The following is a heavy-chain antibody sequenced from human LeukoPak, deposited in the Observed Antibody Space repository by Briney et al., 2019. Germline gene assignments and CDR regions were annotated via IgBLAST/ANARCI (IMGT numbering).Heavy chain of an antibody. CDR2: INPNSGGT. Sequence: ASVKVSCKASGYTFTGYYMHWVRQAPGQRLEWMGWINPNSGGTNYAQKFQGRVTMTRDTSISTAYMELSRLRSDDTAVYYCARGEVKSDTSDYWGQGTLVTVSS. V-gene: IGHV1-2*02. J-gene: IGHJ4*02. D-gene: IGHD4-11*01. CDR3: ARGEVKSDTSDY. CDR1: GYTFTGYY.